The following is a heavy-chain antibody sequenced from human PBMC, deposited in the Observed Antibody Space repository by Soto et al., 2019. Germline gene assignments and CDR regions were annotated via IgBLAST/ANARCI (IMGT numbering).Heavy chain of an antibody. Sequence: EVQLVESGGGLVQPGRSLRLSCAASGFTFDDYAMHWVRQAPGKGLEWVSGISWNSGSIGYADSVKGRFTISRDNAKNSLYLQMNSLRAEDTALYYCAKAMGYDILTGGSFDYWGQGTLVTVSS. J-gene: IGHJ4*02. D-gene: IGHD3-9*01. CDR1: GFTFDDYA. CDR2: ISWNSGSI. V-gene: IGHV3-9*01. CDR3: AKAMGYDILTGGSFDY.